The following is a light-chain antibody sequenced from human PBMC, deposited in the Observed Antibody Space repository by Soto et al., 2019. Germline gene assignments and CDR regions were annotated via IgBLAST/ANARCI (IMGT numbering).Light chain of an antibody. CDR2: AAS. V-gene: IGKV1-39*01. Sequence: DIQMTQSPSSLSASVGDEVTITCRASQTIMTYLNWYQLKPGKPPRLLIYAASSLQSGVPSRFSGRGSGTEFTLSITSLQPEDFATYYCQQPNSFPTFGQGTRLEIK. J-gene: IGKJ5*01. CDR1: QTIMTY. CDR3: QQPNSFPT.